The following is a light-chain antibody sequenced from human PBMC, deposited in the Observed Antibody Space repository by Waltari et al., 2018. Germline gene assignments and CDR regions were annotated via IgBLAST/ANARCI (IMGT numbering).Light chain of an antibody. Sequence: SYVVTQPPSVSVAPGETATITCGGGNIGNYSVHWYQQKAGQAPVLVIFYDRDRPSGIPDRFSGSNSGNTATLTISRVEAGDEARYYCHVWHPHVDPGVFGTGTEVTVL. CDR3: HVWHPHVDPGV. V-gene: IGLV3-21*04. J-gene: IGLJ1*01. CDR1: NIGNYS. CDR2: YDR.